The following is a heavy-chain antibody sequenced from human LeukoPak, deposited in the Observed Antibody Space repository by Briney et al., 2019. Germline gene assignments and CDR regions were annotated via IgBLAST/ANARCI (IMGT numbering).Heavy chain of an antibody. CDR1: GGSISSYS. J-gene: IGHJ4*02. Sequence: SETLSLTCTVSGGSISSYSWSWIRQPPGKGLEWIGYIYHSGSTYYNPSLKSRVTISVDRSKNQFSLKLSSVTAADTAVYYCARTGYYGSGSFDYWGQGTLVTVSS. CDR3: ARTGYYGSGSFDY. CDR2: IYHSGST. V-gene: IGHV4-30-2*01. D-gene: IGHD3-10*01.